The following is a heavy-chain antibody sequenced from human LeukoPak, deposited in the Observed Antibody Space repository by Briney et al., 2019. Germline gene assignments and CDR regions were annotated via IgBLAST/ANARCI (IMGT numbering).Heavy chain of an antibody. CDR2: TNQNNGET. D-gene: IGHD3-3*01. CDR1: GYTFIGYD. Sequence: ASVKVSCTASGYTFIGYDMHWVRQAPGQGLEWMGGTNQNNGETNYAQKFQSRVTMTRDTSISTAYMELRRLRSDDTAVYYCARESYYYDFWSGAPYYHYGMDVWGQGTTVTVSS. V-gene: IGHV1-2*02. CDR3: ARESYYYDFWSGAPYYHYGMDV. J-gene: IGHJ6*02.